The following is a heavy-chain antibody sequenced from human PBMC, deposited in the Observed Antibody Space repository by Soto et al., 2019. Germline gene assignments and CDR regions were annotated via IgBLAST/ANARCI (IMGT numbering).Heavy chain of an antibody. CDR2: ISSNGGST. D-gene: IGHD3-3*01. CDR1: GFTFSSYA. J-gene: IGHJ4*02. CDR3: VKDGRFLEGTGY. Sequence: GSLRLSCSASGFTFSSYAMHWVRQAPGKGLEYVSAISSNGGSTYYADSVKGRFTISRDNSKNTLCLQMSSLRAEDTAVYYCVKDGRFLEGTGYWGQGTLVNVPQ. V-gene: IGHV3-64D*08.